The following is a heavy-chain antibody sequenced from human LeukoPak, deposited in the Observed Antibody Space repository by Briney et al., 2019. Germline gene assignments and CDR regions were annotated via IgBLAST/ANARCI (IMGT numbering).Heavy chain of an antibody. J-gene: IGHJ5*02. CDR3: ARGGVRLEGGNWFDP. D-gene: IGHD3-10*01. CDR2: IYYSGST. CDR1: GGSISSSSYY. Sequence: PSETLSLTCTVSGGSISSSSYYWGWIRQPPGKGLEWIGSIYYSGSTYYNPSLKSRVTISVDTSKNQFSLKLSSVTAADTAVYYCARGGVRLEGGNWFDPWGQGTLVTVSS. V-gene: IGHV4-39*07.